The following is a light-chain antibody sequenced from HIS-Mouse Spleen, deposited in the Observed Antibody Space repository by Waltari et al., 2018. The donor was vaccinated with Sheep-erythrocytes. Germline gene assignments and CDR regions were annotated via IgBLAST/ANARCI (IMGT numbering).Light chain of an antibody. CDR2: SNN. Sequence: QSVLTHPPSASGTPGQRVTISCSGSSSNIGSNTVNWYQQLPGTAPKLLIYSNNRRPSGVPDRVSGSKSGTSASLAISGLQSEDEADYYCAAWDDSLNGYVFGTGTKVTVL. V-gene: IGLV1-44*01. J-gene: IGLJ1*01. CDR3: AAWDDSLNGYV. CDR1: SSNIGSNT.